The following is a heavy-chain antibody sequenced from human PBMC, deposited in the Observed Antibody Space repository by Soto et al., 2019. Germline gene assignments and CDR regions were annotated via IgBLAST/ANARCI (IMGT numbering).Heavy chain of an antibody. V-gene: IGHV3-23*01. CDR2: ISGSGGST. CDR3: AKGYYDYVWGSYSLSPFDY. CDR1: GFTFSSYA. D-gene: IGHD3-16*01. Sequence: EVQLLESGGGLVQPGGSLRLSCAASGFTFSSYAMSWVRQAPGKGLEWVSAISGSGGSTYYADSVKGRFTISRDNSKNTLYLQMNSLRAEDTAVYYCAKGYYDYVWGSYSLSPFDYWGQGTLVTVSS. J-gene: IGHJ4*02.